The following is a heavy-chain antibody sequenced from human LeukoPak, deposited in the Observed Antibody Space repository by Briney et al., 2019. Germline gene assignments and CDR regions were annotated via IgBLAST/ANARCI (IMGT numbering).Heavy chain of an antibody. CDR1: GFSFSSYQ. Sequence: PGGSLRLSCAASGFSFSSYQMNWVRQAPRKGLEWVANIKQDGSDKHYVDSVKGRFTISRDNAKNSLYLQMNSLRAEDTAVYYCARDGDWAFDIWGQGTMVTVSS. J-gene: IGHJ3*02. V-gene: IGHV3-7*05. CDR3: ARDGDWAFDI. CDR2: IKQDGSDK. D-gene: IGHD3/OR15-3a*01.